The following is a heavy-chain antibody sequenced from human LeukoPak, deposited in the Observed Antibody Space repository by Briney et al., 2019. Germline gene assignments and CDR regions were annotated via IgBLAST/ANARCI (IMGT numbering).Heavy chain of an antibody. CDR3: ARDACSSTSCLPDY. CDR2: ISYDGSNK. D-gene: IGHD2-2*01. CDR1: GFTFSSYA. J-gene: IGHJ4*02. V-gene: IGHV3-30-3*01. Sequence: RPGRSLRLSCAASGFTFSSYAMHWVRQAPGKGLEWVAVISYDGSNKYYADSVKGRFTISRDNSKNTLYLQMNSLRAEDTAVYYCARDACSSTSCLPDYWGQGTLVTVSS.